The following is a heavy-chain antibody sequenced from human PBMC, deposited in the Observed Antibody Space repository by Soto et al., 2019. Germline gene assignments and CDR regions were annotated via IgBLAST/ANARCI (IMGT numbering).Heavy chain of an antibody. V-gene: IGHV3-33*01. Sequence: QVQLVKSGGGVIQTGRSLRLSCAASGFTFSSYGMHWVRQAPGKGLEWVAVLWYDGSNKYYADSVKGRFTISRDNSKNTLYLQMNSLRAEDTAVYYCARDRRYGSGSYQDYWGQGTLVTVSS. D-gene: IGHD3-10*01. CDR2: LWYDGSNK. CDR3: ARDRRYGSGSYQDY. CDR1: GFTFSSYG. J-gene: IGHJ4*02.